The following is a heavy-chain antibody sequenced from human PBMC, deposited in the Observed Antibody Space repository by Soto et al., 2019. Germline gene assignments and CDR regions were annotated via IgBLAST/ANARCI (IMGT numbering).Heavy chain of an antibody. D-gene: IGHD5-12*01. V-gene: IGHV5-51*01. CDR2: IYPADSDT. Sequence: PGDSLTISCKGSGYAFTSYWIGWVRHMPGKGLEWMGIIYPADSDTRYSPSFQGQVTISVDKSISTAYLQWSSLKASDTAMYYCARQAVYSAYGFDYWGQGTLVTVSS. CDR3: ARQAVYSAYGFDY. J-gene: IGHJ4*02. CDR1: GYAFTSYW.